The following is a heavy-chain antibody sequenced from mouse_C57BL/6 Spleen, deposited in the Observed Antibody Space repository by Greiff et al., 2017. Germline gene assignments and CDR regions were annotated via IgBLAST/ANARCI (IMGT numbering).Heavy chain of an antibody. Sequence: VQLQQSGPELVKPGASVKMSCKASGYTFTDYNMHWVKQSHGKSLEWIGYINPNNGGTSYNQKFKGKATLTVNKSSSTAYMELRSLTSEDSAVYYCARSLYDGYWSWYFDVWGTGTTVTVSS. J-gene: IGHJ1*03. V-gene: IGHV1-22*01. CDR1: GYTFTDYN. D-gene: IGHD2-3*01. CDR2: INPNNGGT. CDR3: ARSLYDGYWSWYFDV.